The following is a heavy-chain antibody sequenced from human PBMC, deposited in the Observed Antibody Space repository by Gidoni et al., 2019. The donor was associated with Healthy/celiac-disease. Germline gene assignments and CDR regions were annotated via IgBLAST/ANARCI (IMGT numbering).Heavy chain of an antibody. CDR3: AIATGTGGAGYNWFDP. D-gene: IGHD3-16*01. V-gene: IGHV3-20*01. CDR2: ITWYGGST. Sequence: YGLEVVSGITWYGGSTGYADSVKCRFTISRDNAKNALYLQMNSLRAEETALYHCAIATGTGGAGYNWFDPWGQGTLVTVSS. J-gene: IGHJ5*02.